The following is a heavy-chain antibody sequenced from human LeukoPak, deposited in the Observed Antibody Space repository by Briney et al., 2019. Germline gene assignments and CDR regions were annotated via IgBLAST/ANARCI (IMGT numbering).Heavy chain of an antibody. CDR3: AREGWFGELFHWFDP. J-gene: IGHJ5*02. CDR1: GYTFTSYA. CDR2: INTNTGNP. Sequence: GASVKVSCKASGYTFTSYAINWVRQAPGQGLEWMGWINTNTGNPTYAQGFTGRFVFSLDTSVSTAYLQISSLKAEDTAVYYCAREGWFGELFHWFDPWGQGTLVTVSS. D-gene: IGHD3-10*01. V-gene: IGHV7-4-1*02.